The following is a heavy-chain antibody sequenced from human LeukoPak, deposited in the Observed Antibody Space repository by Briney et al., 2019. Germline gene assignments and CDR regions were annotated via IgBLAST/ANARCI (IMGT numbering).Heavy chain of an antibody. CDR3: ARTGDLYYYDSSGYYDY. V-gene: IGHV4-59*08. CDR1: GGSISSYC. CDR2: IYYSGST. Sequence: RPSETLSLTCTVSGGSISSYCWSWIRQPPGKGLEWIGYIYYSGSTNYNPSLKSRVTISVDTSKNQFSLKLSSVTAADTAVCYCARTGDLYYYDSSGYYDYWGQGTLVTVSS. J-gene: IGHJ4*02. D-gene: IGHD3-22*01.